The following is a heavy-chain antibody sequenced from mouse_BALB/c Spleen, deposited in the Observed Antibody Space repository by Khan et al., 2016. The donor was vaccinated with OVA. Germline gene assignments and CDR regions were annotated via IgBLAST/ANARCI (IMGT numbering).Heavy chain of an antibody. J-gene: IGHJ2*01. CDR3: TRNGFGNYESWDY. V-gene: IGHV1-5*01. CDR2: IYPGNSDI. Sequence: VQLQQSGTVLARPGASVKMSCKASGYTFTSYWMHWVKQRPGQGLEWIGAIYPGNSDINYNQKFKGKAKLTAVTSTSTAYMEHNSLTNEDSAVYYYTRNGFGNYESWDYWGQGTTLTVSS. D-gene: IGHD2-1*01. CDR1: GYTFTSYW.